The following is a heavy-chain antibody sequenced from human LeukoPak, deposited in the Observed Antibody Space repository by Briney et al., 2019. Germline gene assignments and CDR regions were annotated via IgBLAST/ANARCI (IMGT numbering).Heavy chain of an antibody. V-gene: IGHV4-59*12. J-gene: IGHJ3*02. CDR3: ATFGLRGGAFDI. D-gene: IGHD3/OR15-3a*01. CDR2: IYYSGSA. Sequence: PSETLSLTCTVSGGSISSYYWSWIRQPPGKGLEWIGYIYYSGSANYNPSLKSRVTISVDTSTNQFSLQLNSVTPEDTAVYYCATFGLRGGAFDIWGQGTMVTVSS. CDR1: GGSISSYY.